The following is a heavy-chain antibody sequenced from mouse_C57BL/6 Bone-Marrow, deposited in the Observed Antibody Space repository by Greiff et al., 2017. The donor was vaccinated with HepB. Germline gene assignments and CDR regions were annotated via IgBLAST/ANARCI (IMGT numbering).Heavy chain of an antibody. V-gene: IGHV14-2*01. J-gene: IGHJ2*01. Sequence: EVQLQQSGAELVKPGASVKLSCTASGFNIKDYYMYWVKQRTEQGLEWIGRIDPEDGETKYAPKFQGKATITADTSSNTAYLQLSSLTSEDTAVYYCARRSITTVVATGPFDYWGQGTTLTVSS. D-gene: IGHD1-1*01. CDR3: ARRSITTVVATGPFDY. CDR2: IDPEDGET. CDR1: GFNIKDYY.